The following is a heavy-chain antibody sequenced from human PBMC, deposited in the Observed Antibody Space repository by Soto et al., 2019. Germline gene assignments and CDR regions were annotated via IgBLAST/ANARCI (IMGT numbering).Heavy chain of an antibody. Sequence: PSETLSLTCTVSGGSISSYYWSWIRQPPGKGLEWIGYIFYSGTTYYNPSLKSRVTISVDTSKNQFSLKLNSVTAADTAVYYCARSVFPWGQGTLVTVSS. CDR1: GGSISSYY. J-gene: IGHJ5*02. CDR2: IFYSGTT. V-gene: IGHV4-59*12. CDR3: ARSVFP.